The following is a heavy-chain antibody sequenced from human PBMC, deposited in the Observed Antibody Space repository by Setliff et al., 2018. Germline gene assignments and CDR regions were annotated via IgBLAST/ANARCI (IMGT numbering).Heavy chain of an antibody. D-gene: IGHD4-17*01. CDR3: SRDLQGSGDYVVDY. CDR1: GFTFRSYW. CDR2: IKKDGSIK. J-gene: IGHJ4*02. Sequence: GGSLRLSCAASGFTFRSYWMSWVRQAPGKGLEWVANIKKDGSIKYYPDSVKGRFTISRDNAKNSLYLQMNSLRVEDTAVYYCSRDLQGSGDYVVDYWGQGTLVTVSS. V-gene: IGHV3-7*01.